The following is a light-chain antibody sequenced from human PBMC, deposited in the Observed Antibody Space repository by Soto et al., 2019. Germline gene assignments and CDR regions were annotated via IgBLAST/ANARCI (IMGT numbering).Light chain of an antibody. CDR2: EST. CDR3: QQRFFAPPT. CDR1: QNVRSY. J-gene: IGKJ1*01. V-gene: IGKV1-39*01. Sequence: DIHMTQSPSSLSASVGDTIIITCRASQNVRSYLNWYQQKSGRAPNLLIYESTNLESGVPSRFSGDGFGTYFTLTISSLHPEDFATYYCQQRFFAPPTFGRGTKVEI.